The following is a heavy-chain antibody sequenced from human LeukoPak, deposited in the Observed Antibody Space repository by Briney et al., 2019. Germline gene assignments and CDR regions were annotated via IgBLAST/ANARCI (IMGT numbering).Heavy chain of an antibody. Sequence: PGGSLRLSCAASGFSFSSYRMNWVRQAPGKGLEWGSSVSNSGEYIHYADSLKGRFTISRDNSKNSLYLQRNSLRAEDTAVYYCARALIGYYFDYWGQGTLVTVSS. CDR1: GFSFSSYR. J-gene: IGHJ4*02. V-gene: IGHV3-21*06. CDR2: VSNSGEYI. D-gene: IGHD2-8*01. CDR3: ARALIGYYFDY.